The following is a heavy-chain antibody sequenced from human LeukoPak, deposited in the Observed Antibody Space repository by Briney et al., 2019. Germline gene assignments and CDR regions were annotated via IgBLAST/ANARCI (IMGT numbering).Heavy chain of an antibody. CDR1: GGSISSYY. V-gene: IGHV4-59*01. CDR2: IYYSGNT. J-gene: IGHJ6*03. Sequence: SETLSLTCTVSGGSISSYYWSWIRQPPGKGLEWIGYIYYSGNTNYNPSLKSRVTISVDTSKNQFSLKLSSVTAADTAVYYCARDTTHYYYYMDVWGKGTTVTVSS. CDR3: ARDTTHYYYYMDV. D-gene: IGHD4-17*01.